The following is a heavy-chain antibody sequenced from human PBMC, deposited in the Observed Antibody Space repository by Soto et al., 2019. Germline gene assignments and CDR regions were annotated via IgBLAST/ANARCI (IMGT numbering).Heavy chain of an antibody. Sequence: SVKVSCKASGGTFSSYAISWVRQAPGQGLEWMGGIIPIFGTANYAQKFQGRVTITADESTSTAYMELSSLRSEDTAVYYCAMHALYDYICGSSPEIFDYWGQGTLVTVSS. CDR3: AMHALYDYICGSSPEIFDY. CDR2: IIPIFGTA. CDR1: GGTFSSYA. V-gene: IGHV1-69*13. J-gene: IGHJ4*02. D-gene: IGHD3-16*01.